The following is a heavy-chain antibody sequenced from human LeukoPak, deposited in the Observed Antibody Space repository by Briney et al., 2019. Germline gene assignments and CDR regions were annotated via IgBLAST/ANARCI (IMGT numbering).Heavy chain of an antibody. CDR3: ARVDNIITMIRDY. V-gene: IGHV1-18*01. CDR1: GYTFTSYG. CDR2: ISAYNGNT. Sequence: ASVKVSCKASGYTFTSYGISWVRQAPAQGLAWMGWISAYNGNTNYSQKPQGRVTMTTDTSTSTAYMELRSVRSDDTAVYYCARVDNIITMIRDYWGKGTLVTVSS. D-gene: IGHD3-22*01. J-gene: IGHJ4*02.